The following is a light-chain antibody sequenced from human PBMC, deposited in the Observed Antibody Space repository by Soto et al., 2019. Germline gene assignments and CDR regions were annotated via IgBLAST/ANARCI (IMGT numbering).Light chain of an antibody. J-gene: IGKJ1*01. CDR2: GAS. CDR1: QSVSNNY. Sequence: EIVLTQSPGNLSLSPGERATLSCRASQSVSNNYLAWYQQKPGQAPRLLIYGASNRATGIPDRFSGSGSGTDFTLTISSLQPEDFATYYCLQHNSYPLTFGQGTKVDIK. CDR3: LQHNSYPLT. V-gene: IGKV3-20*01.